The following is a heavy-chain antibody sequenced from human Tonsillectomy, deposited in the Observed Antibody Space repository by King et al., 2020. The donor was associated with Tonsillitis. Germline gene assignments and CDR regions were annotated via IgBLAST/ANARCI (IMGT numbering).Heavy chain of an antibody. Sequence: VQLVESGGGLVQPGGSLRLSCAASGFTFRSYNMNWVRQAPGKGLEWISYISSSITTIYYADSVKGRFTISRDNGKNSVYLQMNSLRAEDTAVYYCARDADSHWTNTFDPWGQGTLVTVSS. D-gene: IGHD3/OR15-3a*01. CDR3: ARDADSHWTNTFDP. J-gene: IGHJ5*02. CDR2: ISSSITTI. V-gene: IGHV3-48*01. CDR1: GFTFRSYN.